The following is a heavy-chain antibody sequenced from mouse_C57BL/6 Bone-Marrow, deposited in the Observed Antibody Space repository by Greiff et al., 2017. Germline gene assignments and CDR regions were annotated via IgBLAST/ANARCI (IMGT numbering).Heavy chain of an antibody. J-gene: IGHJ2*01. V-gene: IGHV1-82*01. CDR1: GYAFSSSW. Sequence: VKLQQSGPELVKPGASVKISCKASGYAFSSSWMNWVKQRPGKGLEWIGRIYPGDGDTNYNGKFKGKATLTADKSSSTAYMQLSRLTSEDSAVYCCAREGLLRRWGQGTTLTVSS. CDR3: AREGLLRR. D-gene: IGHD1-2*01. CDR2: IYPGDGDT.